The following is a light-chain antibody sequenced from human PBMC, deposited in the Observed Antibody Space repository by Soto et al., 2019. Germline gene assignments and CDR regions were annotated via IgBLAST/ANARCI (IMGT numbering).Light chain of an antibody. V-gene: IGLV2-23*02. CDR2: EVT. CDR3: CSFASTSTYV. J-gene: IGLJ1*01. Sequence: QPVLTQPASVSGSPGQSITISCTGASSDVGTYNLVSWYQQHPGKAPKLIIYEVTKRPSGVSYRFSGSKSGNTASLTISGLQAEDEADYYCCSFASTSTYVFGTGTKLTVL. CDR1: SSDVGTYNL.